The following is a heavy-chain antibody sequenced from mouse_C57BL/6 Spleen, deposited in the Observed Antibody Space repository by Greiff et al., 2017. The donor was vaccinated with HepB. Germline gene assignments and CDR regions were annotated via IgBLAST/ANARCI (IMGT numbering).Heavy chain of an antibody. Sequence: VQLQQSGAELVRPGTSVKLSCKASGYTFTSYWMHWVKQRPGQGLEWIGVIDPSDSYTNYNQKFKGKATLTVDTSSSTAYMQLSSLTSEDSAVYYCARAYGSSLSYWYFDVWGTGTTVTVSS. CDR1: GYTFTSYW. CDR3: ARAYGSSLSYWYFDV. CDR2: IDPSDSYT. V-gene: IGHV1-59*01. J-gene: IGHJ1*03. D-gene: IGHD1-1*01.